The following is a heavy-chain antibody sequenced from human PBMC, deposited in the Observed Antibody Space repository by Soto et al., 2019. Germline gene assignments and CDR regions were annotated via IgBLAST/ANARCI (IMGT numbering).Heavy chain of an antibody. Sequence: TSETMSLTCTVSGVSSTSFYWSWIRQSPGKGLEWIGYIFDNGDVKYNPSLMSRLTMSIDMSKNEFSLRLKSVTAADTAMYYCARGWGSKWYYFDSWGEGTLVTVS. J-gene: IGHJ4*02. CDR3: ARGWGSKWYYFDS. CDR1: GVSSTSFY. CDR2: IFDNGDV. V-gene: IGHV4-59*01. D-gene: IGHD3-16*01.